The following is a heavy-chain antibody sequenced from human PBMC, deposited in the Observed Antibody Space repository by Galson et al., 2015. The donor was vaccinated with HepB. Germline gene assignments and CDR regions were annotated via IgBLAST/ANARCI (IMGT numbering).Heavy chain of an antibody. CDR2: ISFDGSNK. J-gene: IGHJ6*02. D-gene: IGHD6-19*01. CDR3: AKYSSGWYADYYYGMDV. V-gene: IGHV3-30*18. CDR1: GFAFSSYG. Sequence: SLRLSCAASGFAFSSYGMHWVRQAPGKGLEWVAVISFDGSNKYYADSVKGRFTISRDNSKNTLYLQMNSLRAEDTAVYYCAKYSSGWYADYYYGMDVWGQGTTVTVSS.